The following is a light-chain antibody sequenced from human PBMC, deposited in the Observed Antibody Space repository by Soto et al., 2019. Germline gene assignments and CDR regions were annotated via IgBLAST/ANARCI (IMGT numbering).Light chain of an antibody. J-gene: IGKJ4*01. Sequence: DTQLSQSPSFLSASVGDRVTITCRASQGINTFLAWYQQKPGKAPKLLIYGASTLQSGVPSRFSGSGSGTEFTRTIDSLQPEDFATYYCQDLTADLALIFGGGTKVEI. CDR1: QGINTF. CDR2: GAS. CDR3: QDLTADLALI. V-gene: IGKV1-9*01.